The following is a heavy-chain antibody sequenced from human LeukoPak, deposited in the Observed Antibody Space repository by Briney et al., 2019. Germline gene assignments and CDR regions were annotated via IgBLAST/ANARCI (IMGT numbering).Heavy chain of an antibody. CDR3: ARARWVSGCYYFDY. CDR2: IKQDGSEI. D-gene: IGHD6-19*01. CDR1: GFTFNNYW. Sequence: GGSLRLSCAASGFTFNNYWMSWVRQAPGKGLEWVANIKQDGSEIYYVDSVKGRFTISRDNAKNSLYLQMNSLRAEDTAVYYCARARWVSGCYYFDYWGQGTLVTVSS. V-gene: IGHV3-7*01. J-gene: IGHJ4*02.